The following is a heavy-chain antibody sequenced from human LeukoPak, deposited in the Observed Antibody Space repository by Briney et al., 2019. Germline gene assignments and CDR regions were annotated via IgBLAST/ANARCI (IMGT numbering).Heavy chain of an antibody. CDR2: IGGSGGST. CDR3: AKDGANVLDI. J-gene: IGHJ3*02. V-gene: IGHV3-23*01. CDR1: GYTFSSYA. D-gene: IGHD4/OR15-4a*01. Sequence: GGSLRLSCAASGYTFSSYAMSWVRQAPGKGLEWVSAIGGSGGSTYYADSVKGRFTISRDNSKNTLYLQMNSLRAEDTAVYYCAKDGANVLDIWGQGTMVTVSS.